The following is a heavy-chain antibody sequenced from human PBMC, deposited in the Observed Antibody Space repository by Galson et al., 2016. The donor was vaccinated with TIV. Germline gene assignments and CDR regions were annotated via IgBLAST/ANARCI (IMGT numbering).Heavy chain of an antibody. CDR2: FSGSPATT. CDR1: GFTFGSYA. Sequence: SLRLSCAASGFTFGSYAMSWVRRTPGKGLEWVSTFSGSPATTYYADSVKGRFTISRDKSKNTLYLQMNSLRAEDTAQYYCAKGTLATCSGVRCYYFDSWGQGTLVTVSS. CDR3: AKGTLATCSGVRCYYFDS. J-gene: IGHJ4*02. V-gene: IGHV3-23*01. D-gene: IGHD2-15*01.